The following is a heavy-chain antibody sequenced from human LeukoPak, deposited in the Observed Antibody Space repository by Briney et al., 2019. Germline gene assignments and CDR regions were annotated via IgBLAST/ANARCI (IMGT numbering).Heavy chain of an antibody. CDR2: MNPNSGNT. CDR3: AREGRRVYDFWSGYRRRGMDV. CDR1: GYTFTSYE. V-gene: IGHV1-8*01. Sequence: ASVKVSCKASGYTFTSYEINWVRQATGQGLEWMGWMNPNSGNTGYAQKFQGRVTMTRNTSISTAYMELSSLRSEDTAVYYCAREGRRVYDFWSGYRRRGMDVWGKGTTVTVSS. J-gene: IGHJ6*03. D-gene: IGHD3-3*01.